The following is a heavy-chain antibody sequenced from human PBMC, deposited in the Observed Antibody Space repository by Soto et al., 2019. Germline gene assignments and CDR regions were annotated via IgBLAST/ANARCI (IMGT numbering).Heavy chain of an antibody. CDR3: ARGGEMATASDY. CDR2: ISSSGSTI. CDR1: GFTFSSYE. Sequence: PWGSLRLSCAASGFTFSSYEMNWFRQAPGKGLEWVSYISSSGSTIYYADSVKGRFTISRDNAKNSLYLQMNSLRAEDTAVYYCARGGEMATASDYWGQGTLVTVSS. V-gene: IGHV3-48*03. J-gene: IGHJ4*02. D-gene: IGHD5-18*01.